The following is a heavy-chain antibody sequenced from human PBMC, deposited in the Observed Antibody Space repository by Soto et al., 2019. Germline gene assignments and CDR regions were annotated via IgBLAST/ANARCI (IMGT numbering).Heavy chain of an antibody. Sequence: QVQLQESGPGQVKPSETLFLTCTVSGGSVSSGTYYWSWIRQPAGKGLEWMGYIYRGSPNYNPSLESRATISVDTSRTQFSLMLSCVTAADTAVYYCSRDQGLGAGYFALWGRGTLVTVSS. CDR1: GGSVSSGTYY. J-gene: IGHJ2*01. CDR2: IYRGSP. D-gene: IGHD7-27*01. CDR3: SRDQGLGAGYFAL. V-gene: IGHV4-61*01.